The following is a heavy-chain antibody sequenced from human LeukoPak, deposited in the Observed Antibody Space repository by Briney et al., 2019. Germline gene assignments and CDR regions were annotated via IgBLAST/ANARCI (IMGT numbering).Heavy chain of an antibody. Sequence: PGGSLRLSCAASGFIFSNAWMHWVRQAPGKGLEWVGRIKGKSDGGTIGVAAPVKGRFFMSRDDSKSTLYLQMNSLKTEDTAIYYCVTGPSWGQGTLVTVSS. CDR1: GFIFSNAW. J-gene: IGHJ4*02. CDR3: VTGPS. V-gene: IGHV3-15*07. CDR2: IKGKSDGGTI.